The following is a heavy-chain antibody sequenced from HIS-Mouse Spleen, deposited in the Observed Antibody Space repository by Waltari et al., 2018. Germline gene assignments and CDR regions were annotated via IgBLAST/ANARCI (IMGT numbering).Heavy chain of an antibody. J-gene: IGHJ3*02. CDR2: IDYSGGT. CDR1: GGSISSSSYY. V-gene: IGHV4-39*07. CDR3: ARVPGDYSGAFDI. Sequence: QLQLQESGPGLVKPSETLSLTCTVSGGSISSSSYYWGWIRQPPGKGLEWIGSIDYSGGTDYNPSLKSRVTISVDTSKNQFSLELSSVTAADTAVYYCARVPGDYSGAFDIWGQGTMVTVSS. D-gene: IGHD4-17*01.